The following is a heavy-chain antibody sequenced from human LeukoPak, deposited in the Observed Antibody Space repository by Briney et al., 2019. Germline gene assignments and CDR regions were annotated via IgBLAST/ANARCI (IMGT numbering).Heavy chain of an antibody. CDR2: INHSGST. CDR3: ARGRKGRLSSGFDY. D-gene: IGHD2-21*02. V-gene: IGHV4-34*01. J-gene: IGHJ4*02. Sequence: SETLSLTCAVYGGSFSGYYWSWIRQPPGKGLEWLGEINHSGSTNYNPSLKSRVTISVDTSKNQFSLKLSSVTAADTAVYYCARGRKGRLSSGFDYWGQGTLVTVSS. CDR1: GGSFSGYY.